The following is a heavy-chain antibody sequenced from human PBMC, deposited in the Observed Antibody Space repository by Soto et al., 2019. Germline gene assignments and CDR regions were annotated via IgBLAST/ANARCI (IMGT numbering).Heavy chain of an antibody. Sequence: SETLSLTCTVSGGSVSSGSYYWSWIRQPPGKGLEWIGYIYYSGSTNYNPSLKSRVTISVDTSKNQFSLKLSSVTAADTAVYYCARGSILTGYPKFDYWGQGTLVTVSS. CDR2: IYYSGST. CDR3: ARGSILTGYPKFDY. V-gene: IGHV4-61*01. CDR1: GGSVSSGSYY. D-gene: IGHD3-9*01. J-gene: IGHJ4*02.